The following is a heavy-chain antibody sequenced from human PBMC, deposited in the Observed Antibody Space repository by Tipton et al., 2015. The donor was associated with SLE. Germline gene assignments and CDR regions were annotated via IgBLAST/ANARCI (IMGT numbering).Heavy chain of an antibody. Sequence: SLRLSCAASGFTFSDYGMAWVRQAPGKGPEWVSTISRSSEATHYADSVKGRFTISRDNFKKILYLQMDSLRAEDTAMYYCVRGVGSDWCWGDYWGQGILVTVSS. CDR2: ISRSSEAT. CDR1: GFTFSDYG. J-gene: IGHJ4*02. V-gene: IGHV3-23*01. D-gene: IGHD6-19*01. CDR3: VRGVGSDWCWGDY.